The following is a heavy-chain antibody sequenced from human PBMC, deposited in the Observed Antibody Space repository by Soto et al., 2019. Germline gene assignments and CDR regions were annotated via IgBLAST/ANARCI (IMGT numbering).Heavy chain of an antibody. J-gene: IGHJ6*04. CDR3: ARVVSVVPAANIYYYSGRAV. D-gene: IGHD2-2*01. CDR2: INHSGGT. Sequence: SETLALTCAVYGGSFSGYYWSWIRQPPGKGLEWIGEINHSGGTNYNPSLKSRVTISVATPKTQFSLKLSSVTAADTAVYYCARVVSVVPAANIYYYSGRAVRANGTTVPVSS. V-gene: IGHV4-34*01. CDR1: GGSFSGYY.